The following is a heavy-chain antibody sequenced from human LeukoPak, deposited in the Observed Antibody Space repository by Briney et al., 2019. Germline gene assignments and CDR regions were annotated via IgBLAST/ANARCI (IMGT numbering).Heavy chain of an antibody. CDR1: GFIFNSYG. CDR3: SKISIGHLRYFDL. Sequence: GGSLRLSCAASGFIFNSYGMHWVRQAPGKGLEWVALISYDGSEKNYADSVKGRFTISRDNSKSTLYLQMNSLRAEDTAVYYCSKISIGHLRYFDLWGRGILVTDSS. V-gene: IGHV3-30*18. CDR2: ISYDGSEK. D-gene: IGHD3-22*01. J-gene: IGHJ2*01.